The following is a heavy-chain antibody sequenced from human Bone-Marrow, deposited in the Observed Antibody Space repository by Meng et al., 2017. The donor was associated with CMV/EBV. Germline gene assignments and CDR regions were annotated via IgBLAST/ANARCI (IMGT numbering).Heavy chain of an antibody. CDR3: TTVRFDT. CDR1: RNAR. Sequence: RNARMNWVRQVQGKGMEWVGRIETKARGATTDYAAAVKGRFVVSRDDSQNILFLQMNSLITEDTALYYCTTVRFDTWGQGTLVTVSS. J-gene: IGHJ5*02. CDR2: IETKARGATT. V-gene: IGHV3-15*04.